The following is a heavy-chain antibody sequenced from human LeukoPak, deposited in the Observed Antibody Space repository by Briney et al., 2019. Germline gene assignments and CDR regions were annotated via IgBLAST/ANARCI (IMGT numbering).Heavy chain of an antibody. V-gene: IGHV4-38-2*02. J-gene: IGHJ4*02. D-gene: IGHD6-13*01. CDR3: ARGRPDRIAAVVGNFDY. CDR1: GYSISSGYY. Sequence: PSETLSPTCTVSGYSISSGYYWGWIRQPPGKGLEWIGSIYHSGSTYYNPSLKSRVTISVDTSKNQFSLKLSSVTAADTAVYYCARGRPDRIAAVVGNFDYWGQGTLVTVSS. CDR2: IYHSGST.